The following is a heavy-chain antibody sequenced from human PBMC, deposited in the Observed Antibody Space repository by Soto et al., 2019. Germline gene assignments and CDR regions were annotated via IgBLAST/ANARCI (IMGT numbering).Heavy chain of an antibody. CDR2: ISAYNGNT. CDR3: ARYFGGMDRSYDAFDI. V-gene: IGHV1-18*04. D-gene: IGHD2-15*01. CDR1: GYTFTSYG. Sequence: QVQLVQSGAEVKKPGASVKVSCKASGYTFTSYGISWVRQVPGQGLEWMGWISAYNGNTNYAQKLQGRVTMTTDTSTSTAYMELRGLRSDDTAVYYCARYFGGMDRSYDAFDIWGQGTMVTVSS. J-gene: IGHJ3*02.